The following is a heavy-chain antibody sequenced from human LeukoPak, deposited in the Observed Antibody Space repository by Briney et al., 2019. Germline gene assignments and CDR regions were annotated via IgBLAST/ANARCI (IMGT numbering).Heavy chain of an antibody. Sequence: PGGPLTLPCAASGFPVSSNYMSGVRQAPGKGLEGVSVIYSGGSTNYADSVKGRFTISRDSSKNTLYLQMNSLRAEDTAVYYCARDLGGRMGLSAVWGQGTTVTVSS. CDR2: IYSGGST. CDR3: ARDLGGRMGLSAV. J-gene: IGHJ6*02. V-gene: IGHV3-53*01. D-gene: IGHD5-24*01. CDR1: GFPVSSNY.